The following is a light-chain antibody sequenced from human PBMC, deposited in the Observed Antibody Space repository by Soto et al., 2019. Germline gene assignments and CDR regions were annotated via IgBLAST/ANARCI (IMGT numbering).Light chain of an antibody. CDR1: TSNIGSNT. J-gene: IGLJ3*02. Sequence: QSVLTQPPSASGTPGQRVTISCSGSTSNIGSNTVNWYQQLPGTAPKLLIYSNNHRPSGVPDRFSGSKSGTSASLAISGLQSEDEADYYCAAWDDSLIGVVFGGGTKLTVL. CDR2: SNN. CDR3: AAWDDSLIGVV. V-gene: IGLV1-44*01.